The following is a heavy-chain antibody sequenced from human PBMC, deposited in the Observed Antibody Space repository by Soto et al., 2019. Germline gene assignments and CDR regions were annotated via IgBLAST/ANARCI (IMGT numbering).Heavy chain of an antibody. CDR1: GYPVTAYY. CDR2: INPATGAA. D-gene: IGHD3-3*01. V-gene: IGHV1-2*02. Sequence: QLHLVQSGADVKKPGASVTVSCSASGYPVTAYYMHWVRQAPGRGLEWMGGINPATGAAKYTQTVQGRVTMTRDTSTSTVFTELSGLTSADTAVFYCARGGGVGVAGSAAFDMWGQGTLVTVSS. J-gene: IGHJ3*02. CDR3: ARGGGVGVAGSAAFDM.